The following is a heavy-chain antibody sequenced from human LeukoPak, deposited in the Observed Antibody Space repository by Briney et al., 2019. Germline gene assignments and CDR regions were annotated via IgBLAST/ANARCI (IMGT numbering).Heavy chain of an antibody. CDR1: GFTFSSYG. Sequence: PGGSLRLSCAASGFTFSSYGMHWVRQAPGKGLEWGAFIRYDGTNKYYADSVKGRFTISRDNSKNTLYLQMNSLRAEDTAVYYCAPRVVVITAPFDYWGQGTLVTVSS. CDR3: APRVVVITAPFDY. J-gene: IGHJ4*02. D-gene: IGHD2-21*01. CDR2: IRYDGTNK. V-gene: IGHV3-30*02.